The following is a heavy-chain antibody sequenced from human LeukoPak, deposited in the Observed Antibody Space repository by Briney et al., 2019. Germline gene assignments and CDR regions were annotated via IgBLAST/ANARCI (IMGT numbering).Heavy chain of an antibody. V-gene: IGHV4-59*01. CDR1: RGPIYSFY. J-gene: IGHJ4*02. CDR2: IYYSGST. CDR3: ASMSTGTMGY. Sequence: SETLSLTCTVSRGPIYSFYWSWIRQPPGKGLEWIGNIYYSGSTNYNPSLKSRVTISVDTSKNQFSLKLSSVTTADTAVYYCASMSTGTMGYWGQGTPVTVSS. D-gene: IGHD1-1*01.